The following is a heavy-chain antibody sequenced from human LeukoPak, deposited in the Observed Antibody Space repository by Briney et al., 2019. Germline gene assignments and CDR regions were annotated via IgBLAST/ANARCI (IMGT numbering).Heavy chain of an antibody. D-gene: IGHD6-6*01. V-gene: IGHV3-7*01. Sequence: GSLRLSCAASGFIFSNYWMSWVRQAPGKGLECVAYIKEDGSDKNYVDSVKGRFTISRDNAKSSLYLQMNSLRVEDTAVYYCVRGTRSNSFWGQGTQVTVSS. CDR3: VRGTRSNSF. CDR1: GFIFSNYW. J-gene: IGHJ4*02. CDR2: IKEDGSDK.